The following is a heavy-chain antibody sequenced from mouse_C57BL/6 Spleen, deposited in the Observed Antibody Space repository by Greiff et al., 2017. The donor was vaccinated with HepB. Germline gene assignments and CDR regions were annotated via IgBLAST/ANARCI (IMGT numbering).Heavy chain of an antibody. J-gene: IGHJ1*03. CDR2: IHPNSGST. CDR1: GYTFTSYW. D-gene: IGHD1-1*01. Sequence: QVQLQQPGAELVKPGASVKLSCKASGYTFTSYWMHWVKQRPGQGLEWIGMIHPNSGSTNYNEKFKSKATLTVDKSSSTAYMQLSSLTSEDSAVYYCARGYYDGSSYDWYFDVWGTGTTVTVSS. CDR3: ARGYYDGSSYDWYFDV. V-gene: IGHV1-64*01.